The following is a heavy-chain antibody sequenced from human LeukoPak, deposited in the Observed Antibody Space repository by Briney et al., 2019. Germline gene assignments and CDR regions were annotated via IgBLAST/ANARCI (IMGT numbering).Heavy chain of an antibody. J-gene: IGHJ5*02. CDR2: IKQDGSEK. CDR1: GFTFSSYC. D-gene: IGHD2-2*01. Sequence: GGSLRLSCAASGFTFSSYCMSWVRQAPGKGLEWVANIKQDGSEKYYVDSVKGRFTISRDNAKNSLYLQMNSLRAEDTAVYYCARDDCSSISCYHNWFDPWGQGTLVTASS. CDR3: ARDDCSSISCYHNWFDP. V-gene: IGHV3-7*01.